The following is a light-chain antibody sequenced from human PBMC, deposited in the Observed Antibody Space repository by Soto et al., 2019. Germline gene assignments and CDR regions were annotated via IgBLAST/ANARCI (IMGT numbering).Light chain of an antibody. CDR3: YQRSSSTPT. J-gene: IGKJ4*01. V-gene: IGKV3-11*01. CDR2: DAS. CDR1: QSVSSY. Sequence: EIVFTQSPATLSLSPGERATLSGRASQSVSSYLAWYQQKPGQAPRLLIYDASNRATGIPARFSGSGSGTEFTLTISSLEPEDFAVYYCYQRSSSTPTFGGGTKVDIK.